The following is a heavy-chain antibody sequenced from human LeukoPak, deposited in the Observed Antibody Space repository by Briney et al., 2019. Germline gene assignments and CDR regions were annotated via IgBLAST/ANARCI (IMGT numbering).Heavy chain of an antibody. D-gene: IGHD5-18*01. CDR1: GFTFDDYA. CDR2: ISWNSGSI. Sequence: AGGPLRLSCAASGFTFDDYAMHWVRQAPGKGLEWVSGISWNSGSIGYADSVKGRFTISRDNAKNSLYLQMNSLRAEDTALYYCAKDRGYSYGYPDYWGQGTLVTVSS. V-gene: IGHV3-9*01. J-gene: IGHJ4*02. CDR3: AKDRGYSYGYPDY.